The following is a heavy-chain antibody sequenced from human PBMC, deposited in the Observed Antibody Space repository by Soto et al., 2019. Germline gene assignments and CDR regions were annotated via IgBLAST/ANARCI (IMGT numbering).Heavy chain of an antibody. CDR3: ARATAVAGSSDF. V-gene: IGHV4-38-2*01. CDR2: IHHSGST. Sequence: KPSETLSLTCAVSGYSISIGYYWGWIRQPPGKGLEWIGSIHHSGSTYYNPSLKSRVTISVDTSKNHFSVNLRSVTAADTAIYYCARATAVAGSSDFWGQGTLVTVSS. D-gene: IGHD6-19*01. CDR1: GYSISIGYY. J-gene: IGHJ4*02.